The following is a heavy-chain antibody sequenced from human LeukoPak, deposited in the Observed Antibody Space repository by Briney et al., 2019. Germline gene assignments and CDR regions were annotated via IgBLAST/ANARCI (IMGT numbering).Heavy chain of an antibody. Sequence: PSETLSLTCTVSDGSISSYYWSWIRKPPGKGLGLIGYIYYSGGTNYNPSLKSRVTISVDTSKNQFSLKLSSVTAADTAVYYCARDRAIAAAGTRSPCYYYYGMDVWGKGTTVTVSS. CDR1: DGSISSYY. CDR2: IYYSGGT. J-gene: IGHJ6*04. D-gene: IGHD6-13*01. CDR3: ARDRAIAAAGTRSPCYYYYGMDV. V-gene: IGHV4-59*01.